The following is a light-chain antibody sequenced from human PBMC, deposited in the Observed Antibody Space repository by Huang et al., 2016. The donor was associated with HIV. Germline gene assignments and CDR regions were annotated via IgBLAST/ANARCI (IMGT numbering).Light chain of an antibody. CDR2: HAS. J-gene: IGKJ4*01. V-gene: IGKV3-11*01. CDR1: QSVSNF. CDR3: QQHSNWPLT. Sequence: EVVLTHSPGTLSLAPGERATLSCRASQSVSNFLAWYQQKPGQAPRLLIYHASNRATGIPARFSGGGSGTNFTLSISSLEHEDVAVYYCQQHSNWPLTFGGGTRVEIK.